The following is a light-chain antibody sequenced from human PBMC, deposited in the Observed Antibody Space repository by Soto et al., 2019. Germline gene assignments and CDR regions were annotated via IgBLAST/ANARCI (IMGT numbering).Light chain of an antibody. CDR2: EVT. J-gene: IGLJ3*02. Sequence: QSALTQPASVSGSPGQSITISCIGTGSDVGGYNYVAWYQHHPGKAPKLLIYEVTNRPSGASNRFSGSKSGNTASLTISGLQAEDESDYYCSSYTSSATWVFGGGTKLTVL. CDR1: GSDVGGYNY. CDR3: SSYTSSATWV. V-gene: IGLV2-14*01.